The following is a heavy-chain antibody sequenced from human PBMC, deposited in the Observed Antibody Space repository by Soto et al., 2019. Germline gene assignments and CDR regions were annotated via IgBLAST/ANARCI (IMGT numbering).Heavy chain of an antibody. CDR3: AKATGTPMDYFDY. V-gene: IGHV3-64*04. CDR2: ISNNGAHT. D-gene: IGHD1-1*01. J-gene: IGHJ4*02. CDR1: GFTFSNYE. Sequence: PGGSLRLSCAASGFTFSNYEMHWVRQAPGKGLEYVSGISNNGAHTDYAESVKGRFTISRDNSKNTLYLQMNSLRAEDMAVYYCAKATGTPMDYFDYWGQGNLVTVSS.